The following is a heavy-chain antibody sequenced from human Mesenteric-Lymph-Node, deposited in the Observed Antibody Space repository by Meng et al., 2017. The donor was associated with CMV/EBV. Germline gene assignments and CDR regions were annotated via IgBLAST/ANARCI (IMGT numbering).Heavy chain of an antibody. D-gene: IGHD3-10*01. V-gene: IGHV3-21*04. J-gene: IGHJ3*02. CDR3: GKDRTSTMVNGFDI. Sequence: GESLKISCAASGFTFSSYSMNWVRQAPGKGLEWVSSISSSSSYIYYADSVKGRFTISRDNAKNSLYLQMNSLRPEDTALYYCGKDRTSTMVNGFDIRGQGTMVTVSS. CDR2: ISSSSSYI. CDR1: GFTFSSYS.